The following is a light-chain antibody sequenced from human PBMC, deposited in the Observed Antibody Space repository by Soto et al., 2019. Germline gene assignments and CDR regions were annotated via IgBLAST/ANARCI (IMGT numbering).Light chain of an antibody. CDR3: AVWDDTLRGV. CDR1: SSDIGSNY. Sequence: QSVLTQPPSASGTPGQRVTSSCSGSSSDIGSNYVFWYQQLPGTAPKLVIYRNNQRPSGVPDQFSGSKSGTSASLAISGLRSEEEADYYCAVWDDTLRGVLGGGTKLTVL. V-gene: IGLV1-47*01. J-gene: IGLJ3*02. CDR2: RNN.